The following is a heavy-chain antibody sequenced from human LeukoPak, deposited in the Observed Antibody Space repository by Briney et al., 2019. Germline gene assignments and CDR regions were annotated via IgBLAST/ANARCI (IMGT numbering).Heavy chain of an antibody. CDR1: GYTFTSYY. D-gene: IGHD3-10*01. V-gene: IGHV1-46*01. J-gene: IGHJ6*02. CDR2: INPSGGRT. CDR3: ARDRPDLYGSGKESRRYYYYGMDV. Sequence: GASVKVSCKASGYTFTSYYMHWVRQAPGQGLEWMGIINPSGGRTSYAQKFQGRVTMTRDTSTSTVYMELSSLRSEDTAVYYCARDRPDLYGSGKESRRYYYYGMDVWGQGTTVTLSS.